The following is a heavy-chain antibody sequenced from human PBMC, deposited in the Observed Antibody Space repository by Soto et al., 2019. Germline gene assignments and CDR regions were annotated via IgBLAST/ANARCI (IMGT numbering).Heavy chain of an antibody. CDR1: GFTFRRYS. CDR3: ARGISDYVVVAPAALDF. V-gene: IGHV3-21*01. J-gene: IGHJ6*02. CDR2: VSSSSSHI. Sequence: GGTLGLSCAASGFTFRRYSMNWVRQAPGKGLEWVSSVSSSSSHIYYADSVKGRFTISRDNADNSLYLQMNSLRADDTAVYFCARGISDYVVVAPAALDFLGQGATVTGS. D-gene: IGHD2-2*01.